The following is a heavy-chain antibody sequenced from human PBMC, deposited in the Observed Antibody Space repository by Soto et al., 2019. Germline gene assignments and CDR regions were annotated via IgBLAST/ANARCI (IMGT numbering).Heavy chain of an antibody. CDR1: GGSFSGYY. V-gene: IGHV4-34*01. J-gene: IGHJ6*02. Sequence: SETLSLTCAVYGGSFSGYYWSWIRQPPRKGLEWIGEINHSGSTNYNPSLKSRVTISVDTSKNQFSLKLSSVTAADTAVYYCARVQGNHYYYYYYGMDVWGQGTTVTVSS. CDR3: ARVQGNHYYYYYYGMDV. CDR2: INHSGST.